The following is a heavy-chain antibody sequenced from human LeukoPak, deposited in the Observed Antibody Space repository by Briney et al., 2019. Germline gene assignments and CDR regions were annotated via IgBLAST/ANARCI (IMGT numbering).Heavy chain of an antibody. V-gene: IGHV4-4*07. Sequence: SETLSLTCTVSGGSISSYYWSWIRQPAGKGLEWIGRIYTSGSTNYNPSLKSRVTMSVDTSKNQFSLKLSSVTAADTAVYYCARDRYYYDSSGYGLWFDPWGQGTLVAVSS. CDR2: IYTSGST. CDR3: ARDRYYYDSSGYGLWFDP. J-gene: IGHJ5*02. CDR1: GGSISSYY. D-gene: IGHD3-22*01.